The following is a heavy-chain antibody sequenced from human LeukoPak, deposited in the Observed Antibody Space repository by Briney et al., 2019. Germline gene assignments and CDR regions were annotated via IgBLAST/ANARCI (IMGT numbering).Heavy chain of an antibody. CDR2: ISGSAGST. Sequence: GGSLRLSCAASGFTFNTYAMSWVRQAPGKGLEWVSAISGSAGSTYYADSVKGRFTISRDNSKNILYLQIHSRRAEDTAVYYCAKGKGSSPSSIDWWGQGTLVTVSS. J-gene: IGHJ4*02. CDR3: AKGKGSSPSSIDW. D-gene: IGHD2-15*01. CDR1: GFTFNTYA. V-gene: IGHV3-23*01.